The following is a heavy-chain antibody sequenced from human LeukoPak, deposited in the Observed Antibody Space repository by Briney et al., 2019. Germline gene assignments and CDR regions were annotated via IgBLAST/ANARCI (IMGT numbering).Heavy chain of an antibody. V-gene: IGHV4-4*07. CDR3: ARFGGSGDTRGYFDN. J-gene: IGHJ4*02. Sequence: SETLSLTCIVSGASISNYYWSWIRQPAGKGPEWIGRIYNGGSTNYNSSLRSRITMSLDTSKNQFSLKLTSVTAADTAVYYCARFGGSGDTRGYFDNWGQGTLSPSPQ. CDR2: IYNGGST. CDR1: GASISNYY. D-gene: IGHD2-15*01.